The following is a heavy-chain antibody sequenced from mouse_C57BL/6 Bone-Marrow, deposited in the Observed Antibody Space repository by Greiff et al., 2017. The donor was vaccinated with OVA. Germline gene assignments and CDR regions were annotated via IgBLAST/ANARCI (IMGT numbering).Heavy chain of an antibody. CDR1: EYEFPSHD. V-gene: IGHV5-2*01. Sequence: EVMLVESGGGLVQPGESLKLSCESNEYEFPSHDMSWVRKTPEKRLELVAAINSDGGSTYYPDTMERRFIISRDNTKKTLYLQMSSLRSEDTAVDYCARLVLPGYFDVWGTGTTVTVSS. D-gene: IGHD1-1*01. J-gene: IGHJ1*03. CDR3: ARLVLPGYFDV. CDR2: INSDGGST.